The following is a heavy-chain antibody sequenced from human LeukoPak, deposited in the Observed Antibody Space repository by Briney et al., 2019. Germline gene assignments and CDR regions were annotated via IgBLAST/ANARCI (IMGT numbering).Heavy chain of an antibody. J-gene: IGHJ4*02. V-gene: IGHV3-30*02. CDR2: IRYDGSNK. Sequence: QSGGSLRLSCAASGFTFSSYGMHWVRQAPGKGLEWVAFIRYDGSNKYYADSVKGRFTISRDNSKNTLYLQMNSLRAEDTAVYYCAPEEDSGSYYFDYWGQGTLVTVSS. CDR3: APEEDSGSYYFDY. D-gene: IGHD1-26*01. CDR1: GFTFSSYG.